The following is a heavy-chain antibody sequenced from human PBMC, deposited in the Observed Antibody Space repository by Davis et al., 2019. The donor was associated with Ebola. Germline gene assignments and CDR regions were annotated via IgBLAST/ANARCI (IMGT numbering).Heavy chain of an antibody. CDR2: MNPNSGNT. J-gene: IGHJ6*02. CDR3: ARALAYCSGGSCYSPYYYYYGMDV. CDR1: GYTFTSYD. V-gene: IGHV1-8*01. D-gene: IGHD2-15*01. Sequence: ASVKVSCKASGYTFTSYDINWVRQATGQGLEWMGWMNPNSGNTGYAQKFQGRVTMTRNTSISTAYMELSSLRSEDTAVYYCARALAYCSGGSCYSPYYYYYGMDVWGQGTTVTVSS.